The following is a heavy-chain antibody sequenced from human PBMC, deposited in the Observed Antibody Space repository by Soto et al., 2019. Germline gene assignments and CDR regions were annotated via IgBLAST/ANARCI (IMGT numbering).Heavy chain of an antibody. CDR3: ASAYDILTGYYKVSNWFDP. CDR1: SGSISSYY. Sequence: SETLSLTCTVSSGSISSYYWSWIRQPPGKGLEWIGYIYYSGSTNYNPSLKSRVTISVDTSKNQFSLKLSSVTAADTAVYYCASAYDILTGYYKVSNWFDPWGQGTLVTVS. J-gene: IGHJ5*02. D-gene: IGHD3-9*01. V-gene: IGHV4-59*01. CDR2: IYYSGST.